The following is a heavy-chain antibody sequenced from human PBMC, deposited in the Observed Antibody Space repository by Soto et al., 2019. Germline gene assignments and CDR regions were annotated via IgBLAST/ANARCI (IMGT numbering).Heavy chain of an antibody. D-gene: IGHD3-9*01. J-gene: IGHJ4*02. CDR2: IWYDGSNK. CDR3: AREGRHYDILTGYYGY. Sequence: PGGSLRLSCAASGSTFSSYGMHWVRQAPGKGLEWVAVIWYDGSNKYYADSVKGRFTISRDNSKNTLYLQMNSLRAEDTAVYYCAREGRHYDILTGYYGYWGQGTLVTVSS. V-gene: IGHV3-33*01. CDR1: GSTFSSYG.